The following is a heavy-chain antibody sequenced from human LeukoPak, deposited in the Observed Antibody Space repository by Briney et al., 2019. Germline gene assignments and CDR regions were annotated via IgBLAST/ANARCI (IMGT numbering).Heavy chain of an antibody. CDR1: GDSVSSNIAA. J-gene: IGHJ3*02. CDR2: TYYTFKSYN. Sequence: PQTLSPSSAISGDSVSSNIAASNWIRHSPSRSLEWLVRTYYTFKSYNDYPASVKNLITINPDTSKIQFSLQLNSVPPEDTAVYYCARDNRHYDSSGYPADAFDIWGQGTMVTVSS. CDR3: ARDNRHYDSSGYPADAFDI. D-gene: IGHD3-22*01. V-gene: IGHV6-1*01.